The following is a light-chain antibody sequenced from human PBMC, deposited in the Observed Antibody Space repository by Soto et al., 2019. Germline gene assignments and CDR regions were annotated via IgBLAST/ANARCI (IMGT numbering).Light chain of an antibody. Sequence: EIVLTQSPGTLSLSPGERATLSCRASQSVSNNYLAWYQQKPGQAPRLVIYGASSRATGIPDRFSGSGSGTDFTLTISRLGPEDFAVYYCQQYGSSPSTFGQGTKLEIK. J-gene: IGKJ2*01. CDR1: QSVSNNY. CDR3: QQYGSSPST. V-gene: IGKV3-20*01. CDR2: GAS.